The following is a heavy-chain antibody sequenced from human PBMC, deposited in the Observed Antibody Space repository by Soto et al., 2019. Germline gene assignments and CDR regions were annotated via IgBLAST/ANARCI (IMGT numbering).Heavy chain of an antibody. J-gene: IGHJ5*02. CDR1: GVTFSSYS. CDR2: IIPILGIA. V-gene: IGHV1-69*04. D-gene: IGHD3-10*01. CDR3: ARDNMVRGVMSWFDP. Sequence: SVKVSCKAPGVTFSSYSISWVRQAPGQGLEWMGRIIPILGIANYAQKFQGRVTNTADKSTSAAYMELSSLRSEDTAVYYCARDNMVRGVMSWFDPWGQGTLVTVSS.